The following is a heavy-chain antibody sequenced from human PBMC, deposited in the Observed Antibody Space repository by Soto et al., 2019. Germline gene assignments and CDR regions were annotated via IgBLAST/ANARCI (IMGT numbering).Heavy chain of an antibody. CDR3: AARQAYGDYVIGGPTGEEFDY. Sequence: GASVKVSCKVSGYTLTELSMHWVRQAPGKGLEWMGGFDPEDGETIYAQKFQGRVTMTEDTSTDTAYMELSSLRSEDTAVYYCAARQAYGDYVIGGPTGEEFDYWGQGTLVTGSS. D-gene: IGHD4-17*01. V-gene: IGHV1-24*01. CDR1: GYTLTELS. J-gene: IGHJ4*02. CDR2: FDPEDGET.